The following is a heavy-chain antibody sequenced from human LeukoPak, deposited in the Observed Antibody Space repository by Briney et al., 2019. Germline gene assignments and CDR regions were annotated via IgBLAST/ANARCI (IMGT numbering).Heavy chain of an antibody. CDR1: GGSISSYY. CDR3: AREFGEFTNYYYYYYMDV. V-gene: IGHV4-59*01. CDR2: IYYSGST. Sequence: SETLSLTCTLSGGSISSYYWSWIRQPPGKGLEWIGYIYYSGSTNYNPSLKSRVTISVDTPKNQFSLKLSSVTAADTAVYYCAREFGEFTNYYYYYYMDVWGKGTTVTVSS. J-gene: IGHJ6*03. D-gene: IGHD3-10*01.